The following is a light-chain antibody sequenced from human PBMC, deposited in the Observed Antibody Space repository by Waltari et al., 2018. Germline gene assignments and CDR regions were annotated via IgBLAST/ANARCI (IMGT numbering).Light chain of an antibody. CDR1: RSSSTY. CDR3: QQRYSWPRT. J-gene: IGKJ1*01. CDR2: DSF. Sequence: EVVFTSPPATLSFPPGERATLLCRASRSSSTYLAWYQQKPGKAPKILIFDSFNRATGIPARFSGSGSGTDFTLTITNLEPEDFAVYYCQQRYSWPRTFGQGTKVEI. V-gene: IGKV3-11*01.